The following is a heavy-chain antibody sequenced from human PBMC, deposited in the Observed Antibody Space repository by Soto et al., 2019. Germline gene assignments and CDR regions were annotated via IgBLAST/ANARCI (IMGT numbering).Heavy chain of an antibody. CDR2: INPKSGGT. CDR1: AYSLTDYD. V-gene: IGHV1-2*04. J-gene: IGHJ4*02. D-gene: IGHD6-13*01. CDR3: ARPEVSTSYSRGRYVDYFDC. Sequence: ASIKVACNGSAYSLTDYDPHWARQAPGHWLERLGRINPKSGGTSTAQKFQGWVTMTTDTSISTASMELTRLTSDDTAVYYSARPEVSTSYSRGRYVDYFDCWRQRPSVTVCS.